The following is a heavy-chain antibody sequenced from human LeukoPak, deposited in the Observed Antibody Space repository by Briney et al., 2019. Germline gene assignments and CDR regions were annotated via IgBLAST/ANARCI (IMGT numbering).Heavy chain of an antibody. D-gene: IGHD2-2*01. CDR3: AREHDQYAFDI. J-gene: IGHJ3*02. V-gene: IGHV3-7*01. Sequence: PGGSLRLSCAASGFTFSSYWMSGVRQAPGKGLEWVANIKQDGSEKYYVDSVKGRFTISRDNAKNTLYLQMNSLRAEDTAVYYCAREHDQYAFDIWGRGTMVTVSS. CDR2: IKQDGSEK. CDR1: GFTFSSYW.